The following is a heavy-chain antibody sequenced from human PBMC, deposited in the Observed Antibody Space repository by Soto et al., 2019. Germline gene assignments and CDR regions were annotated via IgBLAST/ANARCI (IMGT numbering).Heavy chain of an antibody. CDR1: GFTFTSYA. V-gene: IGHV3-23*01. CDR2: ISGSGGTT. Sequence: EVQLLESGGGLVLPGGSLILSCAASGFTFTSYAFSWVRQAPGRGLEWVSAISGSGGTTYYADSVKGRFTISRDKSKSALYLQLDSLRLHDTAVYYCARSPTTVRNPFDLDYRGQGDLVSVSS. J-gene: IGHJ4*02. CDR3: ARSPTTVRNPFDLDY. D-gene: IGHD4-17*01.